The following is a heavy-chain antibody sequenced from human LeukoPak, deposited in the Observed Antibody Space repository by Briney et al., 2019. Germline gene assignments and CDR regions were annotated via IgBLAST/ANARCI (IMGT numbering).Heavy chain of an antibody. CDR1: GFTFSDYA. CDR3: ARDYWWNYDY. D-gene: IGHD1-7*01. Sequence: GGSLRLSCAASGFTFSDYAMHWVRQAPGKGLEWVAVISKDGSDKYYPGSARGRFTISRDNSKNTIYLQMDSLRAEDTTIYYCARDYWWNYDYWGQGTLVTVSS. J-gene: IGHJ4*02. CDR2: ISKDGSDK. V-gene: IGHV3-30-3*01.